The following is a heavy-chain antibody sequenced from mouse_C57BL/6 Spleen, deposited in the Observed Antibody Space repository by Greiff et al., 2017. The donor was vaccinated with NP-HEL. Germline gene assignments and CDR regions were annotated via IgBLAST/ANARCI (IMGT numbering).Heavy chain of an antibody. CDR2: IYPGDGDT. CDR3: ARWGAYDGYLYYAMDY. J-gene: IGHJ4*01. Sequence: QVQLQQSGPELVKPGASVKISCKASGYAFSSSWMNWVKQRPGKGLEWIGRIYPGDGDTNYNGKFKGKATLTADKSSSTAYMQLSSLTSEDSAVYFCARWGAYDGYLYYAMDYWGQGTSVTVSS. V-gene: IGHV1-82*01. D-gene: IGHD2-3*01. CDR1: GYAFSSSW.